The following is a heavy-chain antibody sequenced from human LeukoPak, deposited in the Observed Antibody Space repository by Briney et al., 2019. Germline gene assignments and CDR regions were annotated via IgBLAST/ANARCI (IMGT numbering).Heavy chain of an antibody. CDR1: GFTFSGHW. V-gene: IGHV3-7*01. J-gene: IGHJ3*01. D-gene: IGHD1-26*01. CDR3: VAWGNSGNS. Sequence: GGSLRLSCAASGFTFSGHWMSWVRQAPAKGLEWVAHMNGDGSQIYYMDFVKGRFTISRDNAKNSLYLQMNGLRAEDTAVYYCVAWGNSGNSWGQGTMVIVSS. CDR2: MNGDGSQI.